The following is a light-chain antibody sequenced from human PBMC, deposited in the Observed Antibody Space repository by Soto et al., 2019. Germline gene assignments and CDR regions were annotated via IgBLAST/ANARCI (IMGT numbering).Light chain of an antibody. V-gene: IGLV1-47*01. CDR2: RNN. J-gene: IGLJ2*01. CDR3: AAWDDSLSVL. CDR1: SSNIGSNY. Sequence: QSVLTQPPSASGTPGQRVTISCSGSSSNIGSNYVYWYQQLPGTAPKLLIYRNNQQPSGVPDRFSGSKSGTSASLAISGLRSEDEADYYCAAWDDSLSVLFGGGTKLTVL.